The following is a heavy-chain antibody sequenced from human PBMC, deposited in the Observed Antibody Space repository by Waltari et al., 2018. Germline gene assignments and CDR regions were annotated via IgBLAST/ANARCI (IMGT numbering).Heavy chain of an antibody. D-gene: IGHD3-22*01. J-gene: IGHJ4*02. V-gene: IGHV1-69*08. Sequence: QVQLVQSGAEVKKPGSSVKVSCKASGGTFSSYAISWVRHAPGQGLEWMGRIIPIFGTANYAQKFQGRVTITADKSTSTAYMELSSLRSEDTAVYYCAREKYYYDSSGYYFFDYWGQGTLVTVSS. CDR3: AREKYYYDSSGYYFFDY. CDR1: GGTFSSYA. CDR2: IIPIFGTA.